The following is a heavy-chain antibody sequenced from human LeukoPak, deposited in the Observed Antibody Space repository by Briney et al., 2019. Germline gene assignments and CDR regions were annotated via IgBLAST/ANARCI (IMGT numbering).Heavy chain of an antibody. V-gene: IGHV1-69*13. Sequence: ASVKVSCKASGGTFSSYAISWVRQAPGQGLEWMGGIIPIFGTANYAQKFQGRVTITADESTSTAYMELSSLRSEDTAVYYCARDRNHIHSSSWLTWGQGTLVTVSS. CDR3: ARDRNHIHSSSWLT. CDR2: IIPIFGTA. D-gene: IGHD6-13*01. J-gene: IGHJ4*02. CDR1: GGTFSSYA.